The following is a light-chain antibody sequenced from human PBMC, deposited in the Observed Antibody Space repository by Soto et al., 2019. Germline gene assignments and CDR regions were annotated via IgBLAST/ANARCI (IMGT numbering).Light chain of an antibody. CDR3: QHYNNWPLT. Sequence: EIVMTQSPATLSVSPGGRATLSCRASQSVSSNLAWYQQKPGQAPRLLIYGASTRATGFPARFSGGGSGTEFSLTISSLQSEDFAVYYCQHYNNWPLTFGGGTKVEIK. CDR1: QSVSSN. V-gene: IGKV3-15*01. CDR2: GAS. J-gene: IGKJ4*01.